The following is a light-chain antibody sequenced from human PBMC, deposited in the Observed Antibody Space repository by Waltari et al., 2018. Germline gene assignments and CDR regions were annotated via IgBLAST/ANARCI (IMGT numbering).Light chain of an antibody. CDR1: SNDVGAPNF. V-gene: IGLV2-14*03. CDR2: DVT. CDR3: SSFTDTHTLL. Sequence: QSALTQPASVSGSPGQSITISCTGTSNDVGAPNFVPRYQQHPGRAPQLMIYDVTERPSGISYRFSGSKSANTASLTISGLLPEDEAIYYCSSFTDTHTLLFGGGTTVTVL. J-gene: IGLJ2*01.